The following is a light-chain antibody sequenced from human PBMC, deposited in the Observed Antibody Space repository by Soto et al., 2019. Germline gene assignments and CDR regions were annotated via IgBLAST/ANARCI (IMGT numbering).Light chain of an antibody. CDR3: KQYNKWHIT. CDR2: DVA. CDR1: QSVSNS. Sequence: EIVLTQAPASLSLSPGEVATLSGSASQSVSNSLVWYQQKPGQAPRLLMSDVASRATGITARFSGSGSGTDFTLTIRSIGPEDFAVYYCKQYNKWHITCGHGQRRELK. V-gene: IGKV3-11*01. J-gene: IGKJ5*01.